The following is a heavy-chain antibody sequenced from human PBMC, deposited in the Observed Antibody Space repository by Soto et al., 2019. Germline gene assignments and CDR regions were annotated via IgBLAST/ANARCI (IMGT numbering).Heavy chain of an antibody. CDR3: AREIPSRGAGWFDP. CDR2: ISSSSSTI. Sequence: EVQLVESGGGLVQPGGSLRLSCAASGFTFSSYSMNWVRQAPGKGLEWVSYISSSSSTIYYADSVKGRFTIYRDNTKHTLYLQKNSMRDEHTDVYYCAREIPSRGAGWFDPWGQGTLVTVSS. D-gene: IGHD3-10*01. V-gene: IGHV3-48*02. J-gene: IGHJ5*02. CDR1: GFTFSSYS.